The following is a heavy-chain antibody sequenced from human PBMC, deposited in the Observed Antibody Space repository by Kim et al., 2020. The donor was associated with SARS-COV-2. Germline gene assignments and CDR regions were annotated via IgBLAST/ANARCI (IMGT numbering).Heavy chain of an antibody. J-gene: IGHJ4*02. CDR1: GFTFSRYS. CDR2: ISGSGVAT. D-gene: IGHD2-2*01. CDR3: AKVHCHAGRCHGDF. V-gene: IGHV3-23*01. Sequence: GGSLRLSCAASGFTFSRYSMRWIRQAPGKGLEWVSSISGSGVATLYVNSMKGRFTISRDNTKNTGSLQMNYLRAEDTAVYFCAKVHCHAGRCHGDFWGQGTLVTVSA.